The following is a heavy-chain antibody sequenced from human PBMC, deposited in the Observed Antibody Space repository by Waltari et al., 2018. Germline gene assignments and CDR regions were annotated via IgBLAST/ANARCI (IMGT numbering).Heavy chain of an antibody. CDR1: GGTFSSYA. CDR3: ARGGRGYCTNGVCYTFDY. J-gene: IGHJ4*02. CDR2: IIPIFGKA. D-gene: IGHD2-8*01. V-gene: IGHV1-69*05. Sequence: QVQLVQSGAEVKKPGSSVKVSCKASGGTFSSYAISWVRQAPGQGLEWMGGIIPIFGKANYAQKFQGRVTITTDESTSTAYMELSSLRSEDTAVYYCARGGRGYCTNGVCYTFDYWGQGTLVTVSS.